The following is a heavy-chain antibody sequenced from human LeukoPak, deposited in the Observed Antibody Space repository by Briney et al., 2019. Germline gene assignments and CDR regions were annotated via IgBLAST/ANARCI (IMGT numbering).Heavy chain of an antibody. D-gene: IGHD3-22*01. CDR3: ARGIYDSSGYYSGWFDP. CDR2: MNPNSGNT. J-gene: IGHJ5*02. CDR1: GYTLTNYG. Sequence: ASVKVSCKASGYTLTNYGMSWVRQAPGQGLEWMGWMNPNSGNTGYAQKFRGRVTITRNTSISTAYMELSSLRSEDTAVYYCARGIYDSSGYYSGWFDPWGQGTLVTVSS. V-gene: IGHV1-8*03.